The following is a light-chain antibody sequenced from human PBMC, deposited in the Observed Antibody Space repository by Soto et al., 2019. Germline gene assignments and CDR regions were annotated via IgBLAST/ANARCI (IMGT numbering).Light chain of an antibody. CDR2: AAS. V-gene: IGKV1-39*01. CDR1: QSITSY. CDR3: QQSYITPYT. J-gene: IGKJ2*01. Sequence: DIQMTQSPSSLSASVGDRVTITCRAGQSITSYLNWYQHKPGNAPKLLIYAASTLQTGVPSRFSGSGSGTDFTLTISSLQPEDFATYYCQQSYITPYTFGQGTKLEIK.